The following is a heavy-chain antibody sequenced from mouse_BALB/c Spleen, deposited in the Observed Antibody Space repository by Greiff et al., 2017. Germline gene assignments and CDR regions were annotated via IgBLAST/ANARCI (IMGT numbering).Heavy chain of an antibody. CDR1: GYSITSYYA. J-gene: IGHJ4*01. CDR3: ARDDGYYGAMDY. Sequence: EVKLMESGPGLVKPSQSLSLTCTVTGYSITSYYAWNWIRQFPGNELEWMGYISYSGSTSYNPSLKRRISITRDTSKNPFFLQLNSVTTEDTATYDCARDDGYYGAMDYWGQGTSVTVSS. CDR2: ISYSGST. D-gene: IGHD2-3*01. V-gene: IGHV3-2*02.